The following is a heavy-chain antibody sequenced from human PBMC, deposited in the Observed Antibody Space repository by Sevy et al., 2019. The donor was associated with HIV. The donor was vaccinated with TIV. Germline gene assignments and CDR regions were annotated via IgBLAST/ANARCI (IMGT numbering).Heavy chain of an antibody. V-gene: IGHV3-74*01. D-gene: IGHD2-2*02. CDR1: GFTFSSYW. CDR2: INSDGSST. CDR3: ARDQGPRVDQLLYRGDYYYDGMDV. J-gene: IGHJ6*02. Sequence: GGSLRLSCAASGFTFSSYWMHWVRQAPGKGLVWVSRINSDGSSTSYADSVKGRYTISRDNAKNTRFLRMNSLRAHDKAVYYCARDQGPRVDQLLYRGDYYYDGMDVWGQGTTVTVSS.